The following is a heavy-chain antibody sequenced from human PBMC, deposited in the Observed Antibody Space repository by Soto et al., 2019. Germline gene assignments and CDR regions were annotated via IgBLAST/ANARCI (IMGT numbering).Heavy chain of an antibody. V-gene: IGHV1-24*01. D-gene: IGHD2-15*01. CDR3: ATDLPYCSGGSCYDDNMDV. CDR1: GYTLTELS. Sequence: ASVKVSCKVSGYTLTELSMHWVRQAPGKGLEWMGGFDPEDGETIYAQKFQGRVTMTEDTSTDTAYMELSSLRSEDTAVYYCATDLPYCSGGSCYDDNMDVWGQGTTVTVSS. J-gene: IGHJ6*02. CDR2: FDPEDGET.